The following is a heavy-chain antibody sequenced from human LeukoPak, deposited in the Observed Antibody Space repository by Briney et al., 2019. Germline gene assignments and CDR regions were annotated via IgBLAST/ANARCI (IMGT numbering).Heavy chain of an antibody. CDR3: ARYYSSPYYYYGMDV. D-gene: IGHD2/OR15-2a*01. Sequence: SETLSLTCTVSGGSISSYYWSWIRQPPGKGLEWIGYIYYSGSTNYNPPLKSRVTISVDTSKNQFSLKLSSVTAADTAVYYCARYYSSPYYYYGMDVWGQGTTVTVSS. J-gene: IGHJ6*02. CDR2: IYYSGST. CDR1: GGSISSYY. V-gene: IGHV4-59*01.